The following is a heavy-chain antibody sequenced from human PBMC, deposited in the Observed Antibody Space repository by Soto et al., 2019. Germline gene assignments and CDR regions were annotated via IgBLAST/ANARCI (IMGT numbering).Heavy chain of an antibody. CDR2: IWYDGSNK. CDR1: GFTFSSYG. J-gene: IGHJ4*02. V-gene: IGHV3-33*01. CDR3: ARGGIVCKKGISYPPPHTAY. D-gene: IGHD6-13*01. Sequence: LRLSCAGSGFTFSSYGMHWVRQAPGKGLEWVAVIWYDGSNKYYADSVKGRFTISRDNSKNTLYLQMNSLRAEDTAVYYCARGGIVCKKGISYPPPHTAYRAKGTSVPVSS.